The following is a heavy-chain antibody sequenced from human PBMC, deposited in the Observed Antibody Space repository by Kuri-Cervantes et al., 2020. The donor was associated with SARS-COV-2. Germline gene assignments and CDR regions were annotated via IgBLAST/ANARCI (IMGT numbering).Heavy chain of an antibody. CDR3: ARARFDAFDI. J-gene: IGHJ3*02. D-gene: IGHD4-17*01. Sequence: GESLKISCAASGFTFSSYEMNWVRQAPGKGLEWVSSISSSSSYIYYADSVKGRFTISRDNAKNSLYLQMNSLRAEDTAVYYCARARFDAFDIWGQGTMVTVSS. V-gene: IGHV3-21*01. CDR2: ISSSSSYI. CDR1: GFTFSSYE.